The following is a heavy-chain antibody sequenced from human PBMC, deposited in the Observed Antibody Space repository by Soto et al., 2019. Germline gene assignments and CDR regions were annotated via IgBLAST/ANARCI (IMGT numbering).Heavy chain of an antibody. V-gene: IGHV1-2*02. Sequence: ASVKVSCKASGYTFTGYYMHWVRQAPGQGLEWMGWIDPNSGGTNYAQKFQGRVTMTRDTSISTAYMELSRLRSDDTAVYYCARGLRATVAGYFYTIDGSYYYYGMDVWGQGTTVTVSS. J-gene: IGHJ6*02. D-gene: IGHD6-19*01. CDR2: IDPNSGGT. CDR1: GYTFTGYY. CDR3: ARGLRATVAGYFYTIDGSYYYYGMDV.